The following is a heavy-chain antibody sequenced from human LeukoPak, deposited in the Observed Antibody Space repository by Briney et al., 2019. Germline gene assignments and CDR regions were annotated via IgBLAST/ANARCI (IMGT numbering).Heavy chain of an antibody. Sequence: PGGSLRLSCAASGFTFSSYAMHWVRQAPGKGLEWVAVISYDGSNKYYADSVKGRFTISRDNSKNTLYLQMNSLRAEDTAVYYCARDIEGPLCYWGQGTLGTVSS. CDR2: ISYDGSNK. J-gene: IGHJ4*02. CDR1: GFTFSSYA. CDR3: ARDIEGPLCY. D-gene: IGHD1-26*01. V-gene: IGHV3-30-3*01.